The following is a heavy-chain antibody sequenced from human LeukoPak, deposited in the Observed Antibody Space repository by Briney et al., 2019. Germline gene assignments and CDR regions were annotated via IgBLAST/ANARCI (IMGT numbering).Heavy chain of an antibody. J-gene: IGHJ4*02. CDR2: IYYSGST. Sequence: SETLSLTCTVSGGSISSGGYYWSWIRQHPGKGLEWIGYIYYSGSTYYNPSLKSRVTISADTSKNQFSLKLSSVTVADTAVYYCAREVADPRLVVDYWGQGTLVTVSS. V-gene: IGHV4-31*03. D-gene: IGHD6-6*01. CDR1: GGSISSGGYY. CDR3: AREVADPRLVVDY.